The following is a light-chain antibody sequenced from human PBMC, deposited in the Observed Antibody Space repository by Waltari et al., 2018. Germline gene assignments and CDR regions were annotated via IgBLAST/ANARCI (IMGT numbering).Light chain of an antibody. V-gene: IGKV1-39*01. Sequence: DIQLTQSPSSLSASVGDRVSITCRASQNIHTYLNWYQQIPVKAPRLLISAASNLQSGVPSRFSGSGSGTDFTLTVTSLHPEDFAAYYCQQSYGSPPTFGPGTKIHIK. CDR3: QQSYGSPPT. CDR2: AAS. J-gene: IGKJ3*01. CDR1: QNIHTY.